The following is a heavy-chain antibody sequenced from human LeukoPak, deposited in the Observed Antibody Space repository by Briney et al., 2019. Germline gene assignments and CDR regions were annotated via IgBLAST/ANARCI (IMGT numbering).Heavy chain of an antibody. Sequence: GGSLRLSCAASGFTFSNYSMNWVRQAPGKGLEWVSYISSSSSTIYYADSVKGRFTISRDNAKNSLYLQMNSLRAEDTAVYYCARRTGHYYYYGMDVWGQGTTVTVSS. CDR2: ISSSSSTI. D-gene: IGHD1-1*01. CDR1: GFTFSNYS. J-gene: IGHJ6*02. V-gene: IGHV3-48*01. CDR3: ARRTGHYYYYGMDV.